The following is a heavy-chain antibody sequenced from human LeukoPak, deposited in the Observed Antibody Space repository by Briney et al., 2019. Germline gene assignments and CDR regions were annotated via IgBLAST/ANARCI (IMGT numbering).Heavy chain of an antibody. CDR2: ISGNGRSI. CDR1: GFSFSTFS. Sequence: GGSLRLSCAASGFSFSTFSMNWVCQAPGKELEHVSMISGNGRSITYADSVKGRFTVSRDNSKNTLYLQMGSLRAEDTAVYYCARERSGYYFDYWGQGTLVTVSS. D-gene: IGHD3-22*01. V-gene: IGHV3-64*02. CDR3: ARERSGYYFDY. J-gene: IGHJ4*02.